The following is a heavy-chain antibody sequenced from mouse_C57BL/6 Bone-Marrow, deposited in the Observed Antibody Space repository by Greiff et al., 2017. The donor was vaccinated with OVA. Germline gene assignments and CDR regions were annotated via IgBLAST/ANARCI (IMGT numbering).Heavy chain of an antibody. CDR3: AMQDYDGPHYFDY. Sequence: QVQLQQPGAELVKPGASVKVSCKASGYTFTSYWMHWVKQRPGQGLEWIGRIHPSDSVTNYNQKFKGKATLTVDKSSSTAYMQLSSLTSEDSAVYYCAMQDYDGPHYFDYWGQGTTLTVSS. V-gene: IGHV1-74*01. D-gene: IGHD2-4*01. CDR2: IHPSDSVT. CDR1: GYTFTSYW. J-gene: IGHJ2*01.